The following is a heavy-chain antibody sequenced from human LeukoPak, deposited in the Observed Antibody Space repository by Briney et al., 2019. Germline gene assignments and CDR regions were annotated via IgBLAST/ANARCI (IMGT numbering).Heavy chain of an antibody. CDR2: INPSGGGT. CDR1: GYTFTSYY. V-gene: IGHV1-46*01. CDR3: ARAYFNVHEGLDY. Sequence: GASVKVPCKASGYTFTSYYMHWVRQAPGQGLEWMGIINPSGGGTSYAQKFQGRVTMTRDTSTSTVYMELSSLRSEDTAVYYCARAYFNVHEGLDYWGQGTLVTVSS. J-gene: IGHJ4*02. D-gene: IGHD3-9*01.